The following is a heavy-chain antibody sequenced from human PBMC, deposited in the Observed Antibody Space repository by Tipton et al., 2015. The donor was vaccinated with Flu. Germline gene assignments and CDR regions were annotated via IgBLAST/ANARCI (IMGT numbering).Heavy chain of an antibody. Sequence: VQLVQSGAEVKKPGESLKISCKGSGYSFTSYWIGWVRQMPGKGLEWMGIIYPGDSDTRYSPSFQGQVTISADKSISTAYLQWSSLKASDPAMYYCARLTDYGDYGLTSWFDPWGQGTLVTVSS. D-gene: IGHD4-17*01. J-gene: IGHJ5*02. CDR2: IYPGDSDT. CDR1: GYSFTSYW. V-gene: IGHV5-51*01. CDR3: ARLTDYGDYGLTSWFDP.